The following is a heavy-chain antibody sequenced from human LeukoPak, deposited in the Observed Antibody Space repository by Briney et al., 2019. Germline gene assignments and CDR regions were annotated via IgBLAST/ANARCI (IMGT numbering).Heavy chain of an antibody. D-gene: IGHD2-8*02. V-gene: IGHV3-21*01. CDR1: GFALKSYS. Sequence: GGSLRLSCGGSGFALKSYSLTWVRQAPGKGLEWVSSISSTSAYIHYADSVKGRFTISRDNVDNVVYLEMNGLRAEDTATYYCARVAVSGPTGWFDSWGQGALVIVSS. CDR2: ISSTSAYI. CDR3: ARVAVSGPTGWFDS. J-gene: IGHJ5*01.